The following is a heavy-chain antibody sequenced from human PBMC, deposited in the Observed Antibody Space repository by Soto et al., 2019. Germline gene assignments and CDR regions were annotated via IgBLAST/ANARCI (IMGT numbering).Heavy chain of an antibody. CDR2: IWYDGSNK. J-gene: IGHJ4*02. Sequence: GGSLRLSCAASGFTFSSYGMHWVRQAPGKGLEWVAVIWYDGSNKYYADSVKGRFTISRDNSKNTLYLQMNSLRAEDTAVYYCARSFRYCSGGSCSYYDYWGQGTLVTVSS. CDR1: GFTFSSYG. D-gene: IGHD2-15*01. CDR3: ARSFRYCSGGSCSYYDY. V-gene: IGHV3-33*01.